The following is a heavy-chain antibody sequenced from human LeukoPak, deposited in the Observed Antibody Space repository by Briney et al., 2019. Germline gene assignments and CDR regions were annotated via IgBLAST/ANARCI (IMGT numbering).Heavy chain of an antibody. CDR3: ARGPPDIVVVVAATGFDP. J-gene: IGHJ5*02. CDR1: GGSISSGGYY. Sequence: SETLSLTCTVSGGSISSGGYYWSWSRQHPGKGLEWIGYIYYSGSTYYNPSLKSRVTISVDTSKNQFSLKLSSVTAADTAVYYCARGPPDIVVVVAATGFDPWGQGTLVTVSS. V-gene: IGHV4-31*03. D-gene: IGHD2-15*01. CDR2: IYYSGST.